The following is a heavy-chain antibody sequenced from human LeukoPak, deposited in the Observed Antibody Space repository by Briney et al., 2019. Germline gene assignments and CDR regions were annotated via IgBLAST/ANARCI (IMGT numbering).Heavy chain of an antibody. CDR2: ISYDGSNK. V-gene: IGHV3-30*04. D-gene: IGHD2-15*01. CDR1: GFTFSSYA. CDR3: ARDRPIVVAVAATGEFDY. Sequence: PGRSLRLSCAASGFTFSSYAMHWVRQAPGKGLEWVAVISYDGSNKYYADSVKGRFTISRDNSKNTLYLQMNSLRAEDTAVYYCARDRPIVVAVAATGEFDYWGQGTLVTVSS. J-gene: IGHJ4*02.